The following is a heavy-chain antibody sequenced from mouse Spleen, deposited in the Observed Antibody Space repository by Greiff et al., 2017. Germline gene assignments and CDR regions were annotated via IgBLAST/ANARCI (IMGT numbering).Heavy chain of an antibody. Sequence: VQLQQSGAELVRPGASVKLSCTASGFNIKDDYMHWVKQRPEQGLEWIGWIDPENGDTEYASKFQGKATITADTSSNTAYLQLSSLTSEDTAVYYCTTGGDSYYYAMDYWGQGTSVTVSS. CDR3: TTGGDSYYYAMDY. J-gene: IGHJ4*01. CDR1: GFNIKDDY. CDR2: IDPENGDT. D-gene: IGHD2-13*01. V-gene: IGHV14-4*01.